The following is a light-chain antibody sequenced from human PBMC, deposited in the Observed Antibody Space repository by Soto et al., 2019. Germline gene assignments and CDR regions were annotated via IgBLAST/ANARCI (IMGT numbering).Light chain of an antibody. CDR1: HIISTY. CDR2: RAS. CDR3: QQNYTTPPWT. Sequence: DIQMTQSPSSLSASVGDRVTISCRASHIISTYLNWYQQKPGTAPRLLISRASSVKSGVPPRFNGSGSGRDITHTIRILRPEDIANYFGQQNYTTPPWTFGQGTKV. V-gene: IGKV1-39*01. J-gene: IGKJ1*01.